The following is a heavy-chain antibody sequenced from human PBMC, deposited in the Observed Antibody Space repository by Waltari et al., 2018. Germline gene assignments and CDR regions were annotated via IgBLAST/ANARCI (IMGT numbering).Heavy chain of an antibody. V-gene: IGHV3-30*18. D-gene: IGHD2-21*02. CDR2: IAHDGSVQ. Sequence: QVQLVESGGGVVQPGRSLRLSCVTSGFSFISYGMQWVREAPGRGLEWGAVIAHDGSVQHYADSVKGRFTISRDNFRSTMSLQMNSLRSDDTAVYYCAKEGTAKASTYFDLWGRGTLVTVSS. J-gene: IGHJ2*01. CDR1: GFSFISYG. CDR3: AKEGTAKASTYFDL.